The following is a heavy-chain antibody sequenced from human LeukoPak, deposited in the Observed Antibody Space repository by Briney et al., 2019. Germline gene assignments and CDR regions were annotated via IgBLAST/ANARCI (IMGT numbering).Heavy chain of an antibody. V-gene: IGHV4-31*03. CDR3: ARDPDGGGAVDY. CDR2: IYYSGST. CDR1: GGSISSGGYY. Sequence: SEILSLTCTVSGGSISSGGYYWSWIRQHPGKGLEWIGYIYYSGSTYYNPSLKSRVTISVDTSKNQFSLKLSSVTAADTAVYYCARDPDGGGAVDYWGQGTLVTVSS. J-gene: IGHJ4*02. D-gene: IGHD1-26*01.